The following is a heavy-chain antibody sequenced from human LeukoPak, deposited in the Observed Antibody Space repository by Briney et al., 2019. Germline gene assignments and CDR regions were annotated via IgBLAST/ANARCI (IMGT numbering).Heavy chain of an antibody. V-gene: IGHV1-69*13. CDR2: NIPIFGTT. D-gene: IGHD3-3*01. CDR1: GGTFSSYA. CDR3: ARGYYDGEYFHH. Sequence: SVKVSCKASGGTFSSYAISSVRQAPGQGLEWMGGNIPIFGTTNYARKFQGRVTITADETTTTAYMELSSLRSEDTAVYYCARGYYDGEYFHHWGQGTLVTVSS. J-gene: IGHJ1*01.